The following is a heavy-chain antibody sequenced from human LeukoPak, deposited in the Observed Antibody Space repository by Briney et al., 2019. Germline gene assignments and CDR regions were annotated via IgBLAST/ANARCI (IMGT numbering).Heavy chain of an antibody. D-gene: IGHD1-26*01. J-gene: IGHJ6*02. CDR2: IFYRGGT. V-gene: IGHV4-59*01. Sequence: PSETLSLTRHVSGDSLSSYYWSWVRQPPREGLEWVWYIFYRGGTNYNPPPKRRVTSSVASSKNQFSLRLSSVTAADTGVYYCARDRSGSYSRDYYYGMDVWGQGTMVTVSS. CDR3: ARDRSGSYSRDYYYGMDV. CDR1: GDSLSSYY.